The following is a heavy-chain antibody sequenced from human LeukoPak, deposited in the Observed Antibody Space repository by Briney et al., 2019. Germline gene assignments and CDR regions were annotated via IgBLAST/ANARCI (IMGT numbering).Heavy chain of an antibody. Sequence: SETLSLTCAVYGGSFTGYHWNWIRQSPQRGLEWIGEINHRGRPHYNPSLESRLTISVDTSKNQFSLTLKSVTAADTAVYYCARDPTTVVTVPYYFDFWGQGTPVTVSS. CDR2: INHRGRP. V-gene: IGHV4-34*01. J-gene: IGHJ4*02. CDR3: ARDPTTVVTVPYYFDF. CDR1: GGSFTGYH. D-gene: IGHD4-23*01.